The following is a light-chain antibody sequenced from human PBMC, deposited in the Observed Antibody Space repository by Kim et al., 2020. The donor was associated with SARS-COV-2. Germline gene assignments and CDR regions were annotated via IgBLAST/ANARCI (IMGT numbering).Light chain of an antibody. CDR3: AAWDDSLSGRGV. J-gene: IGLJ3*02. Sequence: QSALIQPPSASGTPGQRVTISCSGSTSNIGRNTVSWYQHLPGAAPKLLIHNNDQRPSGVPDRFSGSQSGTSASLAISALQADDEAIYYCAAWDDSLSGRGVFGGGTKVTVL. CDR2: NND. V-gene: IGLV1-44*01. CDR1: TSNIGRNT.